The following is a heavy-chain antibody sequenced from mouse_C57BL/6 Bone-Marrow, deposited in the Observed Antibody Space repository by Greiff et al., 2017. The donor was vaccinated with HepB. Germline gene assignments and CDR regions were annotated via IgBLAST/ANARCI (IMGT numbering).Heavy chain of an antibody. CDR3: ARLYGTYFDY. D-gene: IGHD2-10*02. CDR2: INPDSSTI. V-gene: IGHV4-1*01. J-gene: IGHJ2*01. CDR1: AVDFSRYW. Sequence: PASAVDFSRYWMSWVRRAPGKGLEWIGEINPDSSTINYAPSLKDKFIISRDNAKNTLYLQMSKVRSEDTALYYCARLYGTYFDYWGQGTTLTVSS.